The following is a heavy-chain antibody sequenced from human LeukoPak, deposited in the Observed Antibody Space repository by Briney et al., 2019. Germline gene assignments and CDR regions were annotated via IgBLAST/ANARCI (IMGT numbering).Heavy chain of an antibody. CDR3: AGGRSGGRRAVTKVGGYYYYYYMDV. Sequence: PSETLSLTCAVYGGSFSGYYWSWIRQPPGKGLEWIGEINHSGSTNYNPSLKSRVTISVDTSKNQFSLKLSSVTAADTAVYYCAGGRSGGRRAVTKVGGYYYYYYMDVWGKGTTVTVSS. CDR2: INHSGST. CDR1: GGSFSGYY. J-gene: IGHJ6*03. D-gene: IGHD4-11*01. V-gene: IGHV4-34*01.